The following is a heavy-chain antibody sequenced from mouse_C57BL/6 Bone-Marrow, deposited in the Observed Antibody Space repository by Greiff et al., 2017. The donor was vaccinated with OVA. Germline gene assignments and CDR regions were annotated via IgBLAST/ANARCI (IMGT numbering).Heavy chain of an antibody. V-gene: IGHV5-6*01. CDR2: ISSGGSYT. Sequence: EVLLVESGGDLVKPGGSLKLSCAASGFTFSSYGMPWVRQTPDQRLEWVATISSGGSYTYYPDSVKGRFTISRDNAKNTRYLQMSSLKSEDTAMYYCARQGLLYAMDYWGQGTSVTVSS. CDR1: GFTFSSYG. J-gene: IGHJ4*01. D-gene: IGHD1-1*02. CDR3: ARQGLLYAMDY.